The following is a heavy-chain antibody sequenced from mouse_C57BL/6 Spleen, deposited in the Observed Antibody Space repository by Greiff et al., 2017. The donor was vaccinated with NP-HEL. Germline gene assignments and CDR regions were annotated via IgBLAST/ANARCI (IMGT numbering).Heavy chain of an antibody. J-gene: IGHJ1*03. CDR2: IYPRDGNT. CDR1: GYTFTAHT. D-gene: IGHD1-1*01. CDR3: ARANYYGNWYFDV. Sequence: QVHVKQSDAELVKPGASVKISCKASGYTFTAHTIHWMKQRPEQGLEWIGYIYPRDGNTKYNEKFKGKATLTADKSSSTAYMQLNSLTSEDSAVYFCARANYYGNWYFDVWGTGTTVTVSS. V-gene: IGHV1-78*01.